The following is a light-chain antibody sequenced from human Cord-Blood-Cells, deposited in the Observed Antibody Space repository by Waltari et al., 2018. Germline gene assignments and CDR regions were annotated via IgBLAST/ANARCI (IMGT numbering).Light chain of an antibody. Sequence: QSALTQPASVSGSPGQSITISCTGTSSDVGSYNLVSWYQQHPGKAPKLMIYEGSKLPSGVVNLCAGAKSGNTASLTIAGLQAEDEADYYCCSYAGSSTFDWVFGGGTKLTVL. CDR2: EGS. J-gene: IGLJ3*02. V-gene: IGLV2-23*03. CDR1: SSDVGSYNL. CDR3: CSYAGSSTFDWV.